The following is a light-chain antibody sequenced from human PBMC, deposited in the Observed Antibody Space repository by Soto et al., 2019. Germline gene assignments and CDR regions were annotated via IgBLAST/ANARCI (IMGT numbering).Light chain of an antibody. V-gene: IGKV1-5*03. CDR3: QQYNSYPIT. Sequence: DIQMTQSPSTLSASVGDRVTITCRASQSISSWLAWYQQKPGKAPKLLIYKASSLESGGPSRFSGSGSGTEFTLTISSLQPDDFATDYCQQYNSYPITFGQGTRLEIK. CDR2: KAS. CDR1: QSISSW. J-gene: IGKJ5*01.